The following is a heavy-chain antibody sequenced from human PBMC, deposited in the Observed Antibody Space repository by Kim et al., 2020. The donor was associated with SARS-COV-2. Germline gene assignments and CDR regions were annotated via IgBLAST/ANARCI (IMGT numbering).Heavy chain of an antibody. J-gene: IGHJ3*02. CDR2: IYYSGST. V-gene: IGHV4-59*01. CDR1: GGSISSYY. Sequence: SETLSLTCTVSGGSISSYYWSWIRQPPVKGLEWIGYIYYSGSTNYNPSLKSRVTISVDTSKNQFSLKLSSVTAADTAVYYCARGGLSPSNAFDIWGQGTMVTVSS. CDR3: ARGGLSPSNAFDI.